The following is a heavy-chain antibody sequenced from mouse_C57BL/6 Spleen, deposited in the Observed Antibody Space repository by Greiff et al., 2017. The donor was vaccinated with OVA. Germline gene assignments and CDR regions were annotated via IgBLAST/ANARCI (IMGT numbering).Heavy chain of an antibody. V-gene: IGHV1-74*01. CDR2: IHPSDRDT. CDR1: GYTFTSSW. CDR3: AINWDY. D-gene: IGHD4-1*02. J-gene: IGHJ2*01. Sequence: VQLQQPGAELVKPGASVRVSGKASGYTFTSSWRHWVRRGPGQGLEWIGRIHPSDRDTNYIQKFKGKATLTVDKSSSTAYMQLSSLTSEDSAVYYCAINWDYWGQGTTLTVSS.